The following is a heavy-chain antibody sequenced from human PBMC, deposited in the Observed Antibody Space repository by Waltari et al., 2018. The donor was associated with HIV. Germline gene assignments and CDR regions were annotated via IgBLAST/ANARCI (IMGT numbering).Heavy chain of an antibody. CDR1: GGSISSGSYS. V-gene: IGHV4-61*02. CDR2: IYTSGST. J-gene: IGHJ4*02. D-gene: IGHD6-19*01. Sequence: QVQLQESGPGLVKPSQTLSLTCTVSGGSISSGSYSWSWIRQPAGKGLEWIGRIYTSGSTDYNPSLKSRVTMSVDTSKNHFSLKLSSVTAADTAVYYCAREGYSSGWYSPGDYWGQGTLVTVSS. CDR3: AREGYSSGWYSPGDY.